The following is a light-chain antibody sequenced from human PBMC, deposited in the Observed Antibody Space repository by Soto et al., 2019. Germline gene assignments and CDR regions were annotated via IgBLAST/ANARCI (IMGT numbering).Light chain of an antibody. CDR1: QSVSSN. J-gene: IGKJ1*01. Sequence: EIVMTQSPATLSVSPGERATLSCRASQSVSSNLAWYQQKPGQAPRLLIYIASTRATGIPTRFSGSGSGTEFSLTISSLQSEDWAVYYCQQYNSWPRTFGQGTKVEIK. CDR3: QQYNSWPRT. CDR2: IAS. V-gene: IGKV3-15*01.